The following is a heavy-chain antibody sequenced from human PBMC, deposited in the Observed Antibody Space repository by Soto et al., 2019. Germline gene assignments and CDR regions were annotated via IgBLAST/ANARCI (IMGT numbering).Heavy chain of an antibody. Sequence: QVHLVQSGAEVKKPGASVKVSCKGSGYGFTTYGITWVRQAPGQGLEWMAWISAHNGNTNYAQKLQGRVTVNRDTTTRTAYMELRSQRSDDTAVYYCARGRYGDYWGQGALVTVSS. V-gene: IGHV1-18*01. CDR2: ISAHNGNT. CDR3: ARGRYGDY. D-gene: IGHD1-1*01. CDR1: GYGFTTYG. J-gene: IGHJ4*02.